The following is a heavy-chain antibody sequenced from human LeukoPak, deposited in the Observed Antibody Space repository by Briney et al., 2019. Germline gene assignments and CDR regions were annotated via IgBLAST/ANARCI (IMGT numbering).Heavy chain of an antibody. D-gene: IGHD1-26*01. CDR2: IKQDGSEK. Sequence: GGSLRLSCAGSGFTFSSYWMSWVRQAPGKGLEWVANIKQDGSEKYYVDSVKGRFTISRDNAKNSLYLQMNSLRAEDTAVYYCARGRRELGAFGILGQGPRVTVSS. CDR3: ARGRRELGAFGI. V-gene: IGHV3-7*01. J-gene: IGHJ3*02. CDR1: GFTFSSYW.